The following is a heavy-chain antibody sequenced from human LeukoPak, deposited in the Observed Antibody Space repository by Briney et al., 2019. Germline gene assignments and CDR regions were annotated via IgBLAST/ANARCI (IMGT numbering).Heavy chain of an antibody. V-gene: IGHV4-4*07. Sequence: SETLSLTCTVSGGSISSYYWSWIRQPAGKGLEWIGRIYTSGSTNYNPSLKSRVTISVDKSKNQFSLKLSSVTAADTAVYYCARGLSIGAAGVFDYWGQGTLVTVSS. CDR1: GGSISSYY. CDR2: IYTSGST. J-gene: IGHJ4*02. D-gene: IGHD6-13*01. CDR3: ARGLSIGAAGVFDY.